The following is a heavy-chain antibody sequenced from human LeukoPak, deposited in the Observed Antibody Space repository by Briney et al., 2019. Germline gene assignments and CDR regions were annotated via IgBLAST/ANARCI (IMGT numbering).Heavy chain of an antibody. V-gene: IGHV4-38-2*02. CDR1: GYSISSGYY. D-gene: IGHD2-21*02. CDR2: IYHSGST. Sequence: SETLSLTCTVSGYSISSGYYWGWIRQPPGKGLEWIGSIYHSGSTFYIPSLKSRVTLSVDTSKNQFSLKLTSVTAADTAVYYCARVVTNWFDPWGQGTLVTLSS. CDR3: ARVVTNWFDP. J-gene: IGHJ5*02.